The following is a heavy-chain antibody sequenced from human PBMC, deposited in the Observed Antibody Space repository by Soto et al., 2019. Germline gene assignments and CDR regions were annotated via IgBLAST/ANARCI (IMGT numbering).Heavy chain of an antibody. CDR3: AREKTTWTYWYFDL. D-gene: IGHD1-1*01. V-gene: IGHV3-74*01. J-gene: IGHJ2*01. CDR2: ISSEGSST. CDR1: GFSFSNSW. Sequence: EVQLVESGGGLVHPGGSLRLSCAASGFSFSNSWMHWVRQVPGKGLVWVSRISSEGSSTSYAESVKGRFTISRDNAKNTLYLQMNSLRGEDTAVYYCAREKTTWTYWYFDLWGRGTLVTVSS.